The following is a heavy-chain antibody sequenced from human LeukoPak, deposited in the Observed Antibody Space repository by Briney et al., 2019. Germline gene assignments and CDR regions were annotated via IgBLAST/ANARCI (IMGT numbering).Heavy chain of an antibody. CDR1: GFTVSSNY. D-gene: IGHD3-10*01. CDR2: IYSGGST. Sequence: WGSLRLSCAASGFTVSSNYMSWVRQAPGKGLEWVSVIYSGGSTYYADSVKGRFTISRDNSKNTLYLQMNSLRAEDTAVYYCAREAMVRGVINGMDVWGQGTTVTVSS. CDR3: AREAMVRGVINGMDV. J-gene: IGHJ6*02. V-gene: IGHV3-66*01.